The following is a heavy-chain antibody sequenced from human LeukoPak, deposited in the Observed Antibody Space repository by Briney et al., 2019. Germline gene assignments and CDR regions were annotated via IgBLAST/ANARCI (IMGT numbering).Heavy chain of an antibody. CDR2: ISGTSTDI. Sequence: GGSLRLSCAASGFTFSDYRMNWVRQAPGKRLEWVSSISGTSTDIYYADSVKGRFTISRDNAKNSVFLQMNSLRAEDTAVYFCARDDPSMIAALHYWGQGTLVTVSS. CDR3: ARDDPSMIAALHY. D-gene: IGHD6-6*01. J-gene: IGHJ4*02. V-gene: IGHV3-21*01. CDR1: GFTFSDYR.